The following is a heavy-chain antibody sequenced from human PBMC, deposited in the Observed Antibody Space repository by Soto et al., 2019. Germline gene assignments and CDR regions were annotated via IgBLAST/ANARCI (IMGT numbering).Heavy chain of an antibody. V-gene: IGHV3-11*01. CDR2: ISSSGSTI. J-gene: IGHJ6*02. CDR3: ARDYYDSSGFFGYYYGMDV. D-gene: IGHD3-22*01. CDR1: GFTFSDYY. Sequence: ESGGGLVKPGGSLRLSCAASGFTFSDYYMSWIRQAPGKGLEWVSYISSSGSTIYYADSVKGRFTISRDSAKKSLYLQMNSLRAEDTAVYYCARDYYDSSGFFGYYYGMDVWGQGTTVTVSS.